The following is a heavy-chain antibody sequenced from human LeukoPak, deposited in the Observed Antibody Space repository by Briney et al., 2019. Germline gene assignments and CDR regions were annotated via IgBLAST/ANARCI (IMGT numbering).Heavy chain of an antibody. CDR3: ARGFKTYGSGTLDY. CDR1: GFTFSSYS. V-gene: IGHV3-48*01. Sequence: GGSLRLSCAASGFTFSSYSMNWVRQAPGKGLEWVSYISSSSSTIYYADSVKGRFTISRDNAKNSLYLQMNSLRAEDTAVYYCARGFKTYGSGTLDYWGQGTLVTVSS. D-gene: IGHD3-10*01. J-gene: IGHJ4*02. CDR2: ISSSSSTI.